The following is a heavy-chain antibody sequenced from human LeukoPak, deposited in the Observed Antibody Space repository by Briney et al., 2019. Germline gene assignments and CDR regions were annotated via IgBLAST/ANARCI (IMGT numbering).Heavy chain of an antibody. CDR3: AIPPGYCGNDCSFDH. CDR2: IYPGDYET. CDR1: GYSFSNYW. V-gene: IGHV5-51*01. J-gene: IGHJ4*02. Sequence: GDSLKISCEGSGYSFSNYWIGWVRQRPGKGLEWMGIIYPGDYETRYSPSFQGLVTISVDKSISTAYLQWSSLKASDTAMYYCAIPPGYCGNDCSFDHWGQGTLVTVSS. D-gene: IGHD2-21*02.